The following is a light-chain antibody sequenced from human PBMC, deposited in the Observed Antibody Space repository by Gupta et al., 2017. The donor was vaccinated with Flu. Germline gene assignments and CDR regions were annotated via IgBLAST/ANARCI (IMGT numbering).Light chain of an antibody. CDR1: NSNIGRNT. CDR2: NDN. CDR3: ATWDDSLNGPV. J-gene: IGLJ3*02. V-gene: IGLV1-44*01. Sequence: QSPLTQPPSSSGTPGPRAPISCSGSNSNIGRNTLSWYQQLPGAAPKLIIQNDNQRPSGVPVRFSGSKAGTSASLTISGLQSEDEGDFYCATWDDSLNGPVFGGGTRLTVL.